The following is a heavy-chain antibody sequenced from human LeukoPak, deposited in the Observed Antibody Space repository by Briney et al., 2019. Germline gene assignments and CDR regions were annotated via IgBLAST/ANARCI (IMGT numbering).Heavy chain of an antibody. J-gene: IGHJ4*02. Sequence: GGSLRLSCAASGLTVSNNYMSWVRQAPGKGLEHISVIYSGGGTFYSGSVRGRFTISRDDSKNTLYLQMNSLRADDTAVYYGAKDSKGPAFWGQGTLVIVSS. CDR1: GLTVSNNY. D-gene: IGHD2-15*01. CDR2: IYSGGGT. CDR3: AKDSKGPAF. V-gene: IGHV3-53*01.